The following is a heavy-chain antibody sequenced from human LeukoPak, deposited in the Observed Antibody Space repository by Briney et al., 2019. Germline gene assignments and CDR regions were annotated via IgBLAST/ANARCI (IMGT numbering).Heavy chain of an antibody. J-gene: IGHJ4*02. D-gene: IGHD3-22*01. CDR2: ISYDGSNK. CDR3: ARHERAYSSGYGNFDY. Sequence: GGSLRLSCAASGFTFSSYWMSWVRQAPGKGLEWVAVISYDGSNKYYADSVKGRFTISRDNSKNTLYLQMNSLRAEDTAVYYCARHERAYSSGYGNFDYWGQGTLVTVSS. V-gene: IGHV3-30-3*01. CDR1: GFTFSSYW.